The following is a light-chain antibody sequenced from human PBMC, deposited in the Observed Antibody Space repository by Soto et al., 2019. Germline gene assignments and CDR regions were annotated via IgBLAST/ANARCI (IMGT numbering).Light chain of an antibody. Sequence: EIQMTQSPSTLSASVGDRVTITCRASQSISSWLAWYQQKPGKAPKLLIFKTSNIATGIPSRFSGSGSGTEFTLTISSLQPDDFAIYYCQQHNTYPLSFGGGTPLEIK. CDR3: QQHNTYPLS. CDR2: KTS. CDR1: QSISSW. V-gene: IGKV1-5*03. J-gene: IGKJ4*01.